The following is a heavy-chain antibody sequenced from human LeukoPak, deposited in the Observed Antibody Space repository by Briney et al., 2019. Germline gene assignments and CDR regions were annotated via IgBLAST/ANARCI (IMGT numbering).Heavy chain of an antibody. CDR2: IYHSGTT. Sequence: SETLSLTCAVSGGSISSYYWSWIRQPPGKGLEWIGYIYHSGTTNYNPSLYSRVTISVDTSKNQFSLKLSSVTAADTAVYYCARVVDTSMIDDAFDIWGQGTMVTVSS. V-gene: IGHV4-59*01. CDR1: GGSISSYY. CDR3: ARVVDTSMIDDAFDI. D-gene: IGHD5-18*01. J-gene: IGHJ3*02.